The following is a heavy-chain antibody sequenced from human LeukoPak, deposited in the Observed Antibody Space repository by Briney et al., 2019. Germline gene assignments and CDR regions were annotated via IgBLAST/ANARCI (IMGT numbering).Heavy chain of an antibody. D-gene: IGHD1-26*01. CDR1: GFTFSSYA. CDR3: AKRREGYYYGMDV. J-gene: IGHJ6*02. V-gene: IGHV3-23*01. CDR2: ISGSGGST. Sequence: GRSLRLSCAPSGFTFSSYAMSWVRHAPGEGLEWLSAISGSGGSTYYADSVKGRFTISRDNSKNTLYLQMNSLRAEDTAVYYCAKRREGYYYGMDVWGQGTTVTVSS.